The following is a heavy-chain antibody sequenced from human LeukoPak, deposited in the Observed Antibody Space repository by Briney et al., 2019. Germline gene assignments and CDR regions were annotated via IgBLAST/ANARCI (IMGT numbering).Heavy chain of an antibody. J-gene: IGHJ6*03. V-gene: IGHV1-2*02. Sequence: ASXXVSCKASGYTFTGYYMHWVRQAPGQGLEWMGWINPNSGGTNYAQKFQGRVTMTRDTSISTAYMELSRLRSDDTAVYYCARDRYCSSTSCYTLPNMDVWGKGTTVTVSS. D-gene: IGHD2-2*02. CDR2: INPNSGGT. CDR1: GYTFTGYY. CDR3: ARDRYCSSTSCYTLPNMDV.